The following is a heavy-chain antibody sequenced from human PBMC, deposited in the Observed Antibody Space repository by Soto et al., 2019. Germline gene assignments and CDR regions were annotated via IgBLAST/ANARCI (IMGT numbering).Heavy chain of an antibody. CDR1: GGPISNGNYY. D-gene: IGHD2-2*01. CDR3: AREVKVTAAADAFDI. CDR2: IDYRGTT. Sequence: SETLSLTCTVSGGPISNGNYYWSWIRQHPEKGLEWIGYIDYRGTTHYNPSLESRVTISVDTSNNQFSLNLSSVTAADTAVYYCAREVKVTAAADAFDIWGQGTMVTVSS. V-gene: IGHV4-31*03. J-gene: IGHJ3*02.